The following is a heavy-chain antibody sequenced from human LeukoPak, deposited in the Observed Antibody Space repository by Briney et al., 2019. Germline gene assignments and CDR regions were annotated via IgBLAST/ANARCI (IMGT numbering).Heavy chain of an antibody. CDR1: GVSISSYY. J-gene: IGHJ4*02. Sequence: SQTLSLTCTVSGVSISSYYWRWIRQPPGKGLEWIGYIYYSGSTNYNPSLKSRVTISVDTSKNQFSLKLSSVTAADTAVYYCARVKTKRSYFDYWGQGTLVTVSS. D-gene: IGHD2-8*01. CDR2: IYYSGST. V-gene: IGHV4-59*01. CDR3: ARVKTKRSYFDY.